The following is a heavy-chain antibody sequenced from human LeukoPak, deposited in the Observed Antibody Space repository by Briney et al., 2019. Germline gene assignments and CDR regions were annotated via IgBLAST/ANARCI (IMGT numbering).Heavy chain of an antibody. CDR3: AGVSVGATDQLDY. Sequence: ASVKVSCKASGGTFSSYAISWVRQAPGQGLEWMGGIIPIFGTANYAQKLQGRVTITTDESTSTAYMELSSLRSEDTAVYYYAGVSVGATDQLDYWGQGTLVTVSS. V-gene: IGHV1-69*05. CDR1: GGTFSSYA. CDR2: IIPIFGTA. D-gene: IGHD1-26*01. J-gene: IGHJ4*02.